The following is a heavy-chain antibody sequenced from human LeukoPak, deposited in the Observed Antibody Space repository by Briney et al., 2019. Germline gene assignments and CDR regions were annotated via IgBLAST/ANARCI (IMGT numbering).Heavy chain of an antibody. D-gene: IGHD6-13*01. CDR1: GFIFSNYE. Sequence: GGSLRLSCVASGFIFSNYEMNWVRRTPGKGLEWVSYISDHGKSRNYVDSVKGRFTISRDNAKNSLYLQMNSLRVEDTAIYFCARARIAAPLLDYWGQGTLVTVSS. V-gene: IGHV3-48*03. CDR3: ARARIAAPLLDY. J-gene: IGHJ4*02. CDR2: ISDHGKSR.